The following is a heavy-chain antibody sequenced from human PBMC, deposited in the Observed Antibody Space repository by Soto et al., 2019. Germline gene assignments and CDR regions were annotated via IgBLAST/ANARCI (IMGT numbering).Heavy chain of an antibody. D-gene: IGHD3-10*01. CDR2: IYYTGST. V-gene: IGHV4-59*01. J-gene: IGHJ4*02. CDR1: GGSISSYY. Sequence: SETLSLTCTVSGGSISSYYWTWIRQPPGKTLEWIGYIYYTGSTSFNPSLKSRVTMSVDTSKNHFSLSLTSVTAADTAVYYCARDSGGGIDYWGQGILVTVSS. CDR3: ARDSGGGIDY.